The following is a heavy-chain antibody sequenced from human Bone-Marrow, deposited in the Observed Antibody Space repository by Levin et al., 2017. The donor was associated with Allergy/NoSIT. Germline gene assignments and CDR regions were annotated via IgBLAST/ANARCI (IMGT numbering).Heavy chain of an antibody. D-gene: IGHD2-2*01. Sequence: GGSLRLSCVVSGFTVSSNYMNWVRQAPGTGLEWVSVIYSGGSTYYADSVKGRFTISRDNSKNTLYLQMNSLKAEDTAVYYCARGEGVVPAAGGAFDFWGQGTMVIVSS. CDR3: ARGEGVVPAAGGAFDF. CDR2: IYSGGST. V-gene: IGHV3-53*01. J-gene: IGHJ3*01. CDR1: GFTVSSNY.